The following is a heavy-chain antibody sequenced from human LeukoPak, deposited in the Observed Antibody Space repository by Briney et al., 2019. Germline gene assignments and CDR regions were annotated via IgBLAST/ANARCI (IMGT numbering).Heavy chain of an antibody. CDR2: ISGSGGST. CDR3: ANIYGLPQGSHNPVGFFDY. V-gene: IGHV3-23*01. D-gene: IGHD1-14*01. CDR1: GFTFSSYA. Sequence: GGSLRLSCAASGFTFSSYAMSWVRQAPGKGLEWVSAISGSGGSTYYADSVKGRFTISRDNSKNTLYLQMNSLRAEDTAVYYCANIYGLPQGSHNPVGFFDYWGQGTLVTVSS. J-gene: IGHJ4*02.